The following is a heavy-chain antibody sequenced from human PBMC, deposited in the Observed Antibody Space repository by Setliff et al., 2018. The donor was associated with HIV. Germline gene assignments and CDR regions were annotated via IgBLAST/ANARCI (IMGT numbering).Heavy chain of an antibody. CDR2: FYYSGSS. Sequence: SETLSLTCTVSGDSISSSSYYWGWIRQPPGKGLEWIGSFYYSGSSYYNPSPKSRVTISADTSKKRFSLKLSSVTDADTAVYYCARGYSWAMVRGVITAFDIWCQGTMVTV. CDR3: ARGYSWAMVRGVITAFDI. D-gene: IGHD3-10*01. CDR1: GDSISSSSYY. J-gene: IGHJ3*02. V-gene: IGHV4-39*07.